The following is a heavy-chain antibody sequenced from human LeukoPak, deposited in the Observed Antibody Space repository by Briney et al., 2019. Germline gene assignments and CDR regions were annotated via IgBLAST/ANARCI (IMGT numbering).Heavy chain of an antibody. CDR2: ISWNSQII. J-gene: IGHJ3*02. CDR3: ARDSHPGATTQDWVGGAFDI. V-gene: IGHV3-9*01. CDR1: GFTFDDYA. Sequence: GGSLRLSCAASGFTFDDYAMFWVRQAPGKGLEWVSGISWNSQIIDYVDSVKGRFTISRDNAKNSLYLQMNSLRAEDTAVYYCARDSHPGATTQDWVGGAFDIWGQGTMVTVSS. D-gene: IGHD1-26*01.